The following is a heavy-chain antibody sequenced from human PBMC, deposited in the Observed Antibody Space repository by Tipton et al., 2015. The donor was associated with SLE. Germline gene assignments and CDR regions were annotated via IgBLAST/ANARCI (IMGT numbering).Heavy chain of an antibody. CDR3: VRRPPNDYGGHFDY. CDR2: IYYSGST. CDR1: GGSISSHY. V-gene: IGHV4-59*04. Sequence: TLSLTCTVSGGSISSHYWSWIRQPPGKGLEWIGYIYYSGSTYYNPSLKSRVTISVDTSKNQFSLKLSSVTAADTAVYYCVRRPPNDYGGHFDYWGQGTLVTVSS. J-gene: IGHJ4*02. D-gene: IGHD4-23*01.